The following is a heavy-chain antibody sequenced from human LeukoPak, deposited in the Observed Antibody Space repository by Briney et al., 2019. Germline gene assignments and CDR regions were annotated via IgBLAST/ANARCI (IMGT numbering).Heavy chain of an antibody. Sequence: PGGSLRLSCAASGFTFSSYAMSWVRQAPGKGLEWVGRIKSKTDGGTTDYAAPVKGRFTISRDDSKNTLYLQMNSLKTEDTAVYYCTTGTSYYAADFDYWGQGTLVTVSS. V-gene: IGHV3-15*01. J-gene: IGHJ4*02. D-gene: IGHD1-26*01. CDR1: GFTFSSYA. CDR2: IKSKTDGGTT. CDR3: TTGTSYYAADFDY.